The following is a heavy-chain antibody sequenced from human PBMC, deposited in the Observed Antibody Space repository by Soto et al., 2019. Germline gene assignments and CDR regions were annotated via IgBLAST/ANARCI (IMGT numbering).Heavy chain of an antibody. CDR2: ISWNSGSI. CDR1: GFTFDDYA. V-gene: IGHV3-9*01. D-gene: IGHD3-10*01. CDR3: AKVLRRITMVRGAFDY. J-gene: IGHJ4*02. Sequence: EVQLVESGGGLVQPGRSLRLSCAASGFTFDDYAMHWVRQAPGKGLEWVSGISWNSGSIGYADSVKGRFTISRNNAKNSLYLQMNSLRAEDTALYYCAKVLRRITMVRGAFDYWVQGTLVTVS.